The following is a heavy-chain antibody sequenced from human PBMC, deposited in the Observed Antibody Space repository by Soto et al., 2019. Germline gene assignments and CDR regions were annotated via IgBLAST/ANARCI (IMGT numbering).Heavy chain of an antibody. CDR3: XXXGXYSYNFDY. Sequence: EVQLVESGGGLVKPGGSLRLSCAASGFTFSSYSMNWVRQAPGKGLEWVSSISSSTGYIYYADSVKGRFTISRDNAKXSLYXXXXXXXAXDTAXYYXXXXGXYSYNFDYWGQGTLVTVSS. J-gene: IGHJ4*02. V-gene: IGHV3-21*01. CDR1: GFTFSSYS. D-gene: IGHD5-18*01. CDR2: ISSSTGYI.